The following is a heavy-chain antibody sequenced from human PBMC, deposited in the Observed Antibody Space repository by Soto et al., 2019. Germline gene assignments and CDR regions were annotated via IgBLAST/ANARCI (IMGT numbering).Heavy chain of an antibody. CDR2: ISYDGSNK. CDR1: GFTFSSYA. CDR3: ARETAAGVYYYYGMDV. V-gene: IGHV3-30-3*01. J-gene: IGHJ6*02. D-gene: IGHD6-13*01. Sequence: QVQLVGSGGGVVQPGRSLRLSCAASGFTFSSYAMHWVRQAPGKGLEWVAVISYDGSNKYYADSVKGRFTISRDNSKNTLYLQMNSLRAEDTAVYYCARETAAGVYYYYGMDVWGQGTTVTVSS.